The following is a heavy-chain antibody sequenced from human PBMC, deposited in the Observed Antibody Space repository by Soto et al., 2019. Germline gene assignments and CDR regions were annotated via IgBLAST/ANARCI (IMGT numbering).Heavy chain of an antibody. CDR3: LRNGAIRGEIKGNDYYGMDV. J-gene: IGHJ6*02. Sequence: QVQLVESGGGVVQPETSLRLSCAASGFTFSNYGMHWVRQAPGKGLDLVAVIWNDGSRKYYADSVKGRFTISRDNYKNTLLLQMNSLSVEATAVYYCLRNGAIRGEIKGNDYYGMDVWGQGTTVTVS. D-gene: IGHD3-10*01. CDR2: IWNDGSRK. CDR1: GFTFSNYG. V-gene: IGHV3-33*01.